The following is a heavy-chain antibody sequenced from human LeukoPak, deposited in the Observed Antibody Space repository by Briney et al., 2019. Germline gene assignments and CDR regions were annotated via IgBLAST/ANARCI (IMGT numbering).Heavy chain of an antibody. D-gene: IGHD3-16*01. Sequence: GGSLRLSCSASGFDLSPYTMNWVRQAPGKGLEWVASISSTSNMYYGDSLKGRFTISRDNAKNTLYLQLGSLRAEDTATYYCARRVSTFLSWGQGCLVIVSS. J-gene: IGHJ6*01. V-gene: IGHV3-69-1*01. CDR1: GFDLSPYT. CDR2: ISSTSNM. CDR3: ARRVSTFLS.